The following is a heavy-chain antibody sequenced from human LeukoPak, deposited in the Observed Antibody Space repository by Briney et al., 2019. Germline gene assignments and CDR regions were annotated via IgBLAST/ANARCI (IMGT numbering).Heavy chain of an antibody. CDR2: IYSGGDT. CDR1: GFIVSNNY. D-gene: IGHD3-16*01. J-gene: IGHJ3*01. Sequence: GGSLRLSCAASGFIVSNNYMSWVRQAPENGLEWVSIIYSGGDTYYADSVKGRFTISRDNSKNTLYLQMNSLRAEDTAVYYCARVPIMIGPFDVWGQGTMVTVSS. CDR3: ARVPIMIGPFDV. V-gene: IGHV3-66*01.